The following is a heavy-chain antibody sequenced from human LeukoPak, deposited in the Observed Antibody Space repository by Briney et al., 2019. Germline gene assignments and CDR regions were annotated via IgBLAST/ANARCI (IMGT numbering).Heavy chain of an antibody. D-gene: IGHD3-3*01. V-gene: IGHV7-4-1*02. CDR2: INTNTGNP. CDR3: ARDRGIWAYYDFWSGYYTFDAFDI. CDR1: GYTFTSYA. Sequence: GASVKVSCKASGYTFTSYAMNWVRQAPAQGLEWMGWINTNTGNPTYAQGFTGRFVFSLDTSVSTAYLQISSLKAEDTAVYYCARDRGIWAYYDFWSGYYTFDAFDIWGQGTMVTVSS. J-gene: IGHJ3*02.